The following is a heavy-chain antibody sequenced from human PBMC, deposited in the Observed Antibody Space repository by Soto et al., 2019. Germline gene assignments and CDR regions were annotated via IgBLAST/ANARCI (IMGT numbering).Heavy chain of an antibody. J-gene: IGHJ3*02. D-gene: IGHD6-19*01. CDR1: GFTFSDYG. Sequence: PGGSLRLSCAASGFTFSDYGMHWVRQAPGKGLEWVAVISYEGSNKYYADSVQGRFTTSRDNSKNTVYLHMNSLRAEDTAVYFCAKGWPGYSSGWFAFDIWGQGTMVTVSS. CDR2: ISYEGSNK. V-gene: IGHV3-30*18. CDR3: AKGWPGYSSGWFAFDI.